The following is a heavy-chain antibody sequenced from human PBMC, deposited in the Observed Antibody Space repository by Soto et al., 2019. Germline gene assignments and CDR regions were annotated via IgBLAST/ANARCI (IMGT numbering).Heavy chain of an antibody. J-gene: IGHJ3*02. V-gene: IGHV3-30*18. CDR3: AKDEGGSAGAFDI. CDR1: GFTFSSYG. D-gene: IGHD3-16*01. CDR2: ISYDGSNK. Sequence: QVQLVESGGGVVQPGRSLRLSCAASGFTFSSYGMHWVRQAPGKGLEWVAVISYDGSNKYYADSVKGRFTISRDNSKNTLYLQMNSLRDEDTAVYYCAKDEGGSAGAFDIWGQGTMVTVSS.